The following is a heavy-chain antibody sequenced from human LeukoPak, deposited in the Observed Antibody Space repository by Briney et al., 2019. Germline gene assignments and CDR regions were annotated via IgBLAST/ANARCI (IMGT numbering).Heavy chain of an antibody. CDR3: ARDQRGRTGSIMMAVLITGFDY. J-gene: IGHJ4*02. V-gene: IGHV3-30*14. Sequence: GGSLRLSCAASGFTFSNYWMHWVRQAPGKGLEWVALISYDGNNKDYADSVKGRFTISRDNSKNTLYLQMNSLRAEDTAVYYCARDQRGRTGSIMMAVLITGFDYWGQGTLVTVSS. CDR1: GFTFSNYW. D-gene: IGHD3-22*01. CDR2: ISYDGNNK.